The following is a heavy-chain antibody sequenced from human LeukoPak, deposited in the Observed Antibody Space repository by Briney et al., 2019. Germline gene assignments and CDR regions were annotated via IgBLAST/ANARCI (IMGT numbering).Heavy chain of an antibody. D-gene: IGHD6-19*01. V-gene: IGHV3-69-1*01. J-gene: IGHJ3*02. Sequence: GGSLRLSCAASGFTFNYYNMNWVRQAPGKGLEWVSYISSSSTIYYADSVKGRFTISRDNAKNSLYLQMNSLRAEDTAVYYCAREGGSSGWYLHAFDIWGQGTMVTVSS. CDR3: AREGGSSGWYLHAFDI. CDR2: ISSSSTI. CDR1: GFTFNYYN.